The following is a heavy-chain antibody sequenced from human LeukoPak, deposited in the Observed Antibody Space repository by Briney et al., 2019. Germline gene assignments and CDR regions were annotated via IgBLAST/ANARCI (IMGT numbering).Heavy chain of an antibody. CDR1: GGSISSYY. D-gene: IGHD2-15*01. V-gene: IGHV4-59*01. CDR3: ARETYCSGGSCYSGWFDP. CDR2: IYYSGST. Sequence: SETLSLTCTVSGGSISSYYWSWIRQPPGKGLEWIGYIYYSGSTNYNPSLESRVTISVDTSKNQFSLKLSSVTAADTAVYYCARETYCSGGSCYSGWFDPWGQGTLVTVSS. J-gene: IGHJ5*02.